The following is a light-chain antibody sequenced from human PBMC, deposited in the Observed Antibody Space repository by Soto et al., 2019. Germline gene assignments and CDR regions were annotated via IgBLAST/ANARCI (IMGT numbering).Light chain of an antibody. CDR1: QTVSSSY. J-gene: IGKJ5*01. CDR3: QQYNNWPPIT. Sequence: EIVLTQSPGTLSLSPWERATLSCRASQTVSSSYLAWYQQKPGQAPRLLIYAASSRATGIPDRFSGSGSGTDFTLTISRLEPEDFAVYYCQQYNNWPPITFGQGTRLEIK. V-gene: IGKV3-20*01. CDR2: AAS.